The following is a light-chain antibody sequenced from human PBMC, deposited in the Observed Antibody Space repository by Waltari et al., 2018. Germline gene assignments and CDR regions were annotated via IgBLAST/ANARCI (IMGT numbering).Light chain of an antibody. V-gene: IGKV3-15*01. J-gene: IGKJ1*01. CDR3: QQYNNWPRT. CDR2: GAS. CDR1: PSVSST. Sequence: EIVMTQSPATLSVSPGERATPSCRASPSVSSTLAWYQQKPGQAPRLLIYGASIRATDIPARFSGSGSGTEFTLTISSLQSEDFAVYYCQQYNNWPRTFGQGTKVEIK.